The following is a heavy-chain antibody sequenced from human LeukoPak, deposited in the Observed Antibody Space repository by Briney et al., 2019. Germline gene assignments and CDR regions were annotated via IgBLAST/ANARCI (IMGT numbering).Heavy chain of an antibody. V-gene: IGHV4-59*08. D-gene: IGHD2-21*01. Sequence: SETLSLTCRVAGASVSNYYWRLVRQSPGKGLEWIGFFHYSGSTNYNPSLNSRVTTSIDTSMNQLSLTLVSVTAADTAVYFCARQHDVGPKLRLDFWGLGVLVTVSS. CDR2: FHYSGST. J-gene: IGHJ4*02. CDR3: ARQHDVGPKLRLDF. CDR1: GASVSNYY.